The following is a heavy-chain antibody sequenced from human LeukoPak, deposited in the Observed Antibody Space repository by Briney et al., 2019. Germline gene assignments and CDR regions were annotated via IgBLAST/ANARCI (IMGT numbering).Heavy chain of an antibody. Sequence: PGGSLRLSCAASGFTFSSYAMSWVRQAPGKGLEWVSAISGSGGSTYYADSVKGRFTISRDNSKNTLYLQMNSLRAEDTAVYYCAKDLGSTEYSSGWYYYYYGMDVWGQGTTVTVSS. CDR2: ISGSGGST. J-gene: IGHJ6*02. V-gene: IGHV3-23*01. D-gene: IGHD6-19*01. CDR1: GFTFSSYA. CDR3: AKDLGSTEYSSGWYYYYYGMDV.